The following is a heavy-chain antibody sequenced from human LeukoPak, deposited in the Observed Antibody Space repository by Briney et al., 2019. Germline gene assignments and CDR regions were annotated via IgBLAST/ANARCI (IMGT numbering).Heavy chain of an antibody. Sequence: ASVKVSCTASGYTFTGYYMHCVRQAPGQGLEWMGRINPNSGGTNYAQKFQGRVTMTRDTSISTAYMELSRLRSDDTAVYYCARDPYSGSYYANDAFDIWGQGTMVTVSS. V-gene: IGHV1-2*06. CDR3: ARDPYSGSYYANDAFDI. D-gene: IGHD1-26*01. J-gene: IGHJ3*02. CDR1: GYTFTGYY. CDR2: INPNSGGT.